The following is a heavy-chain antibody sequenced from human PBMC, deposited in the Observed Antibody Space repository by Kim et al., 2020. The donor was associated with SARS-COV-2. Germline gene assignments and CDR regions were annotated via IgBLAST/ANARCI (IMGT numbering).Heavy chain of an antibody. CDR2: ISSSSSTV. J-gene: IGHJ6*02. CDR1: GFNFNSYS. V-gene: IGHV3-48*02. Sequence: GGSLRLSCTVSGFNFNSYSMNWVLQAPGKGLEWVSYISSSSSTVYYAGSVRGRFTISRDNAKNSLFLQMNSLRDDDTAVYYCARCPLSMTMVRGMITTTLFDYYNMDAWGQGTTVTVSS. D-gene: IGHD3-10*01. CDR3: ARCPLSMTMVRGMITTTLFDYYNMDA.